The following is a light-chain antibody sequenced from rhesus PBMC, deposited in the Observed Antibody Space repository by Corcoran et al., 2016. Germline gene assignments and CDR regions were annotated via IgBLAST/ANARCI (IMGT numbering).Light chain of an antibody. J-gene: IGKJ4*01. V-gene: IGKV3-42*02. CDR3: QQFTDWPLT. CDR2: GVF. Sequence: EIVLTQSPATLSLSPGERATLSCRSSQSVSSNLAWYQQKPGQAPRLLIDGVFNRATGIPDRFSGSGSGTDFTLTISSLEPEDFAIYYCQQFTDWPLTFGGGTKVEIK. CDR1: QSVSSN.